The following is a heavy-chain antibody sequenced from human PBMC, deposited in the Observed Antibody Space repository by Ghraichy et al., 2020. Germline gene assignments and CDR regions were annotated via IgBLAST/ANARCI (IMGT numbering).Heavy chain of an antibody. CDR3: ARDYGRPVACSGGDCYNSYFDP. J-gene: IGHJ5*02. V-gene: IGHV3-7*03. CDR2: IKGDGSVK. Sequence: GGSLRLSCAASGFTFSRHWMSSVRQAPGKGLEWVANIKGDGSVKSYVDSVRGRFTISRDNAENSLYLQMNSLRAEDTAVYYCARDYGRPVACSGGDCYNSYFDPWGQGALVTVSS. CDR1: GFTFSRHW. D-gene: IGHD2-15*01.